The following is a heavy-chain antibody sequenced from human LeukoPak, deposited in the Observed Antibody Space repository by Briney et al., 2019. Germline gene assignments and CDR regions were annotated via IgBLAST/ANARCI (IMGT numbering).Heavy chain of an antibody. J-gene: IGHJ3*02. CDR2: ISGSGGST. CDR3: AKDRGGLVYSSSWYPFDAFDI. Sequence: PGGSLRLSCAASGFTFSSYAMSWVRQAPGKGLEWVSAISGSGGSTYYADSVKGRFTISRDNSKNTLYLQMNSLRAEDTAVYYCAKDRGGLVYSSSWYPFDAFDIWGQGTMVTVSS. CDR1: GFTFSSYA. V-gene: IGHV3-23*01. D-gene: IGHD6-13*01.